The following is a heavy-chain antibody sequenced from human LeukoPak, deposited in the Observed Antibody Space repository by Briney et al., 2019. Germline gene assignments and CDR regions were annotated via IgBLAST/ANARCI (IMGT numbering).Heavy chain of an antibody. J-gene: IGHJ4*02. CDR2: ISSSGSTI. Sequence: GGSLRLSCAASGFTFSSYEMNWVRQAPGKGLEWVSYISSSGSTIYYADSVKGRFTISRDNSKNTLYLQMNSLRAEDTAVYYCARGPYGSGSYFDYWGQGTLVTVSS. V-gene: IGHV3-48*03. CDR1: GFTFSSYE. D-gene: IGHD3-10*01. CDR3: ARGPYGSGSYFDY.